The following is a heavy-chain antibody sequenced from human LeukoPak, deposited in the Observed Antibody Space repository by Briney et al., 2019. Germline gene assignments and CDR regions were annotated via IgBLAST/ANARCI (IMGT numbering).Heavy chain of an antibody. V-gene: IGHV4-39*07. J-gene: IGHJ4*02. CDR2: INYSGST. CDR1: GGSISSSSYY. CDR3: ARDFSGYDGRAY. Sequence: SETLSLTCTVSGGSISSSSYYWGWIRQPPGKGLEWIGSINYSGSTYYNPSLKSRVTISVDTSKNQFSLKLSSVTAADTAVYYCARDFSGYDGRAYWGQGTLVTVSS. D-gene: IGHD5-12*01.